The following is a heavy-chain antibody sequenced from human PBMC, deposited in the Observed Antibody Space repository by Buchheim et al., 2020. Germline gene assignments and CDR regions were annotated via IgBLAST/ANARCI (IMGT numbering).Heavy chain of an antibody. Sequence: QVHLVESGGGVVQPGRSLRLSCAASGFTFNTYGMHWVRQAPGKGLEWVSVISDTNNAYYSASVKGRFTISRDTSSSTLYLQMNRLGPEDTAVYYCAGSDGGAVVNPEHWGKGAL. CDR1: GFTFNTYG. D-gene: IGHD3-16*01. CDR2: ISDTNNA. CDR3: AGSDGGAVVNPEH. V-gene: IGHV3-30*04. J-gene: IGHJ4*02.